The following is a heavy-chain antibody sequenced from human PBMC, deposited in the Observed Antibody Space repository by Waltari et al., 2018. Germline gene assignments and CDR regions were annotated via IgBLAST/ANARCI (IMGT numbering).Heavy chain of an antibody. CDR3: ARERDGHHPNDAFDI. CDR2: INSDGSST. J-gene: IGHJ3*02. Sequence: EVQLVESGEGLVQPGGSLRLSCAASGFTFSSYWMHWVRQAPGKGLVWVSGINSDGSSTSYAHSVKGRFTISRDNAKNTLYLQMNSLSAEDTAVYYCARERDGHHPNDAFDIWGQGTMVTVSS. CDR1: GFTFSSYW. V-gene: IGHV3-74*01.